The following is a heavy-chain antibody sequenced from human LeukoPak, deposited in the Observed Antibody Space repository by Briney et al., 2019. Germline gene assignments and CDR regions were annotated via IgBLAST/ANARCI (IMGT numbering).Heavy chain of an antibody. J-gene: IGHJ4*02. CDR2: ISGYNGNT. V-gene: IGHV1-18*01. CDR1: GYTFTSYG. Sequence: ASVKVSCKASGYTFTSYGISWVRQAPGQGLEWMGWISGYNGNTNYAQKLQGRVTMTTDTSTSTVYMELRSLRSDDTAVYYCALLGYCSGGNCYPIDYWGQGTLVTVSS. CDR3: ALLGYCSGGNCYPIDY. D-gene: IGHD2-15*01.